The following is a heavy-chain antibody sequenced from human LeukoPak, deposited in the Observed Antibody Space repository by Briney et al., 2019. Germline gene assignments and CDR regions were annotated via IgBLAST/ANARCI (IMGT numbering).Heavy chain of an antibody. CDR1: GGSVRNSY. V-gene: IGHV4-59*02. CDR3: ARLVNWRFDY. D-gene: IGHD1-20*01. CDR2: IYNSGST. Sequence: PSQTLSLTCSVSGGSVRNSYWSWIRQPPGKGLEWIGEIYNSGSTNYNPSLKSRVTISRDTSKNQFSLKLSSVTAADTAVYYCARLVNWRFDYWGQGTLVTVSS. J-gene: IGHJ4*02.